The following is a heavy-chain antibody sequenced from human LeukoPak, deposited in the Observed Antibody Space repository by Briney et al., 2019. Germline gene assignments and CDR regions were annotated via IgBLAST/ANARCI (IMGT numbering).Heavy chain of an antibody. D-gene: IGHD3-22*01. CDR3: ARQEYHYDSSGYSLDAFDI. Sequence: PSETLSLTCAVYGGSFSGYYWSWIRQPPGKGLEWIGEINHSGSTNYNPSLKSRVAISVDTSKNQFSLKLSSVTAADTAVYYCARQEYHYDSSGYSLDAFDIWGQGTMVTVSS. CDR2: INHSGST. J-gene: IGHJ3*02. CDR1: GGSFSGYY. V-gene: IGHV4-34*01.